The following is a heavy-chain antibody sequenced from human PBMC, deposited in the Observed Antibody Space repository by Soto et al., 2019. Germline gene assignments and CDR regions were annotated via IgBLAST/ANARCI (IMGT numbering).Heavy chain of an antibody. CDR1: GGSFSGYY. CDR3: ARAENYYYYGMDV. V-gene: IGHV4-34*01. J-gene: IGHJ6*02. CDR2: VNHSGST. Sequence: SETLSLTCAVYGGSFSGYYWSWIRQPPGKGLEWTGEVNHSGSTNYNPSLKSRVTISVDTSKNQFSLKLSSVTAADTAVYYCARAENYYYYGMDVWGQGTTVTVSS.